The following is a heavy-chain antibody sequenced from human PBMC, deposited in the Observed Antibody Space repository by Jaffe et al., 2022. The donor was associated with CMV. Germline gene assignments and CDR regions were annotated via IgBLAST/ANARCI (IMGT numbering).Heavy chain of an antibody. V-gene: IGHV3-7*01. Sequence: EVQLVESGGGLVQPGGSLRLSCAASGFTFSSYWMSWVRQAPGKGLEWVANIKQDGSEKYYVDSVKGRFTISRDNAKNSLYLQMNSLRAEDTAVYYCARVGNKGYYYGMDVWGQGTTVTVSS. CDR3: ARVGNKGYYYGMDV. D-gene: IGHD4-4*01. J-gene: IGHJ6*02. CDR2: IKQDGSEK. CDR1: GFTFSSYW.